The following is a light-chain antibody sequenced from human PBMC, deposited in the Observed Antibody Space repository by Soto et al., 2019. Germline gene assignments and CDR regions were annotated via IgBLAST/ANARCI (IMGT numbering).Light chain of an antibody. CDR2: GAS. CDR1: QTISSSS. J-gene: IGKJ5*01. Sequence: IVLTQSPGTLSLSPGERATLSCRASQTISSSSLAWYQQKGGQAPRLLIYGASSRATGIPDRFSGSGSRTDFTLTISRLEPDDFAVYYCQQYGSSSTFGQGTRLEIK. V-gene: IGKV3-20*01. CDR3: QQYGSSST.